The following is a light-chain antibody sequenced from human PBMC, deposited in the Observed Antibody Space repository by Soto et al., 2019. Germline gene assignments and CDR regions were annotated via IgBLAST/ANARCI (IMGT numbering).Light chain of an antibody. J-gene: IGKJ4*01. Sequence: DIQITQSPSSLSASVGDRVTITCRASQDISNSLAWYQHKPGKVPKVLIYAASILQSGVPARFSGSGSGTDFTLTISSLQPEDVATYYCQKYNSAPLTFGGGTKVEI. CDR1: QDISNS. CDR2: AAS. V-gene: IGKV1-27*01. CDR3: QKYNSAPLT.